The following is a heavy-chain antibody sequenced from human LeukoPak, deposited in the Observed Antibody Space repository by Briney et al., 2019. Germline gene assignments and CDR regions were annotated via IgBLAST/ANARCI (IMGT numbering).Heavy chain of an antibody. D-gene: IGHD3-9*01. Sequence: ASVTVSCKASGYTFTTYGISWVRQAPGQGLEWMGWISAYNGNTNYAQKLQGRLTMTTDTSTTTAYMELRSLRSDDTAVYYCARDHDSHYDILTGPDYWGQGTLVTVSS. V-gene: IGHV1-18*01. J-gene: IGHJ4*02. CDR1: GYTFTTYG. CDR3: ARDHDSHYDILTGPDY. CDR2: ISAYNGNT.